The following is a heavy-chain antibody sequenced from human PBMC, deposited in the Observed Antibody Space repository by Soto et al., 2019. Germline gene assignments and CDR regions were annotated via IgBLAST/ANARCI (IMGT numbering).Heavy chain of an antibody. V-gene: IGHV4-59*01. CDR1: GGSISSYY. Sequence: PSETLSLTCTVSGGSISSYYWSWIRQPPGKGLEWIGYIYYSGSTNYNPSLKSRVTISVDTSKNQFSLKLSSVTAADTAVYYCARVPVAGPGWFDPWGQGTLVTV. CDR2: IYYSGST. D-gene: IGHD6-19*01. CDR3: ARVPVAGPGWFDP. J-gene: IGHJ5*02.